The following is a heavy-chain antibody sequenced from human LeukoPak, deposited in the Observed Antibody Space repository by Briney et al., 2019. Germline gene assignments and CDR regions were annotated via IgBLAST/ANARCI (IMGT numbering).Heavy chain of an antibody. V-gene: IGHV3-23*01. CDR2: ISGSGGST. D-gene: IGHD3-3*01. Sequence: PGGSLRLSCAASGFTFSSYVMSWVRQAPGKGLEWVSAISGSGGSTYYADSVKGRFTISRDNSKNTLYLQMNSLRAEDTAVYYCAKPPKEFWSGYYGSFDYWGQGTLVTVSS. CDR3: AKPPKEFWSGYYGSFDY. CDR1: GFTFSSYV. J-gene: IGHJ4*02.